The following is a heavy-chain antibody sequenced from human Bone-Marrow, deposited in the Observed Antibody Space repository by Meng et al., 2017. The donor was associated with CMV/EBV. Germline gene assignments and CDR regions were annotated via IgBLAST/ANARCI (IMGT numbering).Heavy chain of an antibody. D-gene: IGHD2-21*01. CDR3: ARDEAYCGADCYSNFDY. CDR1: GGTLTDYT. CDR2: IIPILEMA. V-gene: IGHV1-69*04. J-gene: IGHJ4*02. Sequence: SVKVSCKAPGGTLTDYTINWVRQAPGQGLEWMGRIIPILEMADYAQSFQGRVTISADKSTSTVYMELSSLRSEDTAVYYCARDEAYCGADCYSNFDYWGQGTLVTVSS.